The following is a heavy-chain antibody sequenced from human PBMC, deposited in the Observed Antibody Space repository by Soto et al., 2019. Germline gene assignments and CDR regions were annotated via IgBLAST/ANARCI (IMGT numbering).Heavy chain of an antibody. CDR1: GYTFTGYY. CDR2: INPNSGGT. Sequence: GASVKVSCKASGYTFTGYYMHWVRQAPGQGLEWMGWINPNSGGTNYAQKFQGWVTMTRDTSISTAYMELSRLRSDGTAVYYCARGHMTTVQPTRFWFDPWGQGTLVTVSS. CDR3: ARGHMTTVQPTRFWFDP. J-gene: IGHJ5*02. D-gene: IGHD4-4*01. V-gene: IGHV1-2*04.